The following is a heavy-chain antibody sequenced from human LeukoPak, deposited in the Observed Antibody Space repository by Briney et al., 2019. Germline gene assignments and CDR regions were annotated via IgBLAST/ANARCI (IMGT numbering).Heavy chain of an antibody. CDR2: IYYSGST. V-gene: IGHV4-30-4*08. J-gene: IGHJ3*02. CDR1: GGSISSGDYY. CDR3: ARDGSGYDIPVEAFDI. Sequence: SQTPSLTCTVSGGSISSGDYYWSWIRQPPGKGLEWIGYIYYSGSTYYNPSLKSRVTISVDTSKNQFSLKLSSVTAADTAVYYCARDGSGYDIPVEAFDIWGQGTMVTVSS. D-gene: IGHD5-12*01.